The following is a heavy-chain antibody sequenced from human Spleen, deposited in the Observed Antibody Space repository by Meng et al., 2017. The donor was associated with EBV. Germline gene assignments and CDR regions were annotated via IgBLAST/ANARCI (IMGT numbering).Heavy chain of an antibody. CDR3: ARVVAVNGVPLRGFDP. Sequence: QVQLQQSGPGLVKPPQTLSPTCALSGDRVSSDSAAWNWIRQSPSRGLEWLGRTYHRSKWYTDYAVSVKSRMTINPDTSKNQFSLQLNSVTPEDTAVYYCARVVAVNGVPLRGFDPWGQGTLLNVSS. D-gene: IGHD3-22*01. J-gene: IGHJ5*02. CDR1: GDRVSSDSAA. V-gene: IGHV6-1*01. CDR2: TYHRSKWYT.